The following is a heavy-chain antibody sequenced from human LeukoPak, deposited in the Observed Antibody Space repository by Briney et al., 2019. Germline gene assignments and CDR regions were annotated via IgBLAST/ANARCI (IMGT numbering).Heavy chain of an antibody. CDR3: ARHSTMIVVGDVDY. CDR2: IYYSGST. V-gene: IGHV4-39*01. Sequence: SETLSLTCTVSGGSISSSSYYWGRIRQPPGKGLEWIGSIYYSGSTYYNPSLKSRVTISVDTSKNQFFLKLSSVTAADTAVYYCARHSTMIVVGDVDYWGQGTLVTVSS. J-gene: IGHJ4*02. D-gene: IGHD3-22*01. CDR1: GGSISSSSYY.